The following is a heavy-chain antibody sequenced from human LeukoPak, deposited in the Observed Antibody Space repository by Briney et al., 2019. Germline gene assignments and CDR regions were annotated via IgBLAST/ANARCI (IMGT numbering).Heavy chain of an antibody. CDR1: GFQFFIYW. Sequence: GESLKISCKGSGFQFFIYWIGWVRQMPGKGLEWMGNIYPGDSDIRYNPSFQGQVTISADKSINTAYLQWSSLKASDTAMCYCARREYCSGTSCPIDYWGQGTLVTVSS. CDR3: ARREYCSGTSCPIDY. CDR2: IYPGDSDI. J-gene: IGHJ4*02. D-gene: IGHD2-2*01. V-gene: IGHV5-51*01.